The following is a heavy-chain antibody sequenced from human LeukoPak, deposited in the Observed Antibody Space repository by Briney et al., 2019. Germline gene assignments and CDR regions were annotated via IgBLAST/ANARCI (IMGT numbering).Heavy chain of an antibody. J-gene: IGHJ6*02. CDR1: GYTFTGYY. D-gene: IGHD3-10*01. Sequence: ASVKVSCRASGYTFTGYYMHWVRQAPGQGLEWMGWINPNSGGTNYAQKFQGWVTMTRDTSISTAYMELSRLRSDDTAVYYCARDPSGSGSYALYYYGMDVWGQGTTVTVSS. CDR2: INPNSGGT. CDR3: ARDPSGSGSYALYYYGMDV. V-gene: IGHV1-2*04.